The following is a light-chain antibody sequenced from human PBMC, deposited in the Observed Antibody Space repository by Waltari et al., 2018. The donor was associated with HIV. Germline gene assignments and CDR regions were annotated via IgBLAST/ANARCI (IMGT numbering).Light chain of an antibody. CDR3: QQYKSYFAWT. J-gene: IGKJ1*01. V-gene: IGKV1-5*03. CDR1: QSIGSW. CDR2: KAS. Sequence: DIQMTQSPSTLSASVGDTVTIPCRASQSIGSWLAWYQQKSGKAPKLLLYKASSLERGVPSRFSGSGSGTEFTLTISSLQPDDLATYYCQQYKSYFAWTFGQGTKVEIK.